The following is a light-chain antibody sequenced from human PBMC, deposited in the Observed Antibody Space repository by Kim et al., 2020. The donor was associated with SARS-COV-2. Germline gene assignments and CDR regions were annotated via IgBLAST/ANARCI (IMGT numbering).Light chain of an antibody. V-gene: IGLV2-11*01. CDR1: SSDVGGYNY. CDR3: CSYTGSYLYV. CDR2: DVS. J-gene: IGLJ1*01. Sequence: GQSVTISCTGTSSDVGGYNYVSWYQHHPGKVPKLMIYDVSNRPSGVPARFSGSKSGNTASLTISGLQADDEADYHCCSYTGSYLYVCGSGTEVTVL.